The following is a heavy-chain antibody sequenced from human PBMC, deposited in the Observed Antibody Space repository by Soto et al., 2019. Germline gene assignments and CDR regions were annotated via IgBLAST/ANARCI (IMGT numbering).Heavy chain of an antibody. D-gene: IGHD6-13*01. J-gene: IGHJ6*02. CDR3: ADGAAAAGRGGDYYYYYGMDV. CDR1: GGTFSSYA. Sequence: SVKVSCNASGGTFSSYAISWVRQAPGQGLEWRGGIIPIFGTANYAQKSQGRVTIIADESTSTAYTELSSLRSEDTAVYYCADGAAAAGRGGDYYYYYGMDVWGQGTTVTVSS. V-gene: IGHV1-69*13. CDR2: IIPIFGTA.